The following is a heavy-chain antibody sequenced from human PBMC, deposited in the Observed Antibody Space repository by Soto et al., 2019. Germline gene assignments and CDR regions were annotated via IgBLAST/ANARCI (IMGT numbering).Heavy chain of an antibody. Sequence: LSLTCTVSGGSISSYYWSWIRQPPGKGLEWIGYVYYSGSTNYNPSLKSRVTISVDTSKNQFSLKLSSVTAADAAVYYCARMEVDWWFDPWGQGTLVTVSS. D-gene: IGHD3-9*01. CDR1: GGSISSYY. CDR2: VYYSGST. CDR3: ARMEVDWWFDP. V-gene: IGHV4-59*01. J-gene: IGHJ5*02.